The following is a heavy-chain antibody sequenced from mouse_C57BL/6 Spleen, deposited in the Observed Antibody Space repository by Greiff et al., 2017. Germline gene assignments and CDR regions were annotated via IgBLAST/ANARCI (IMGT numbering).Heavy chain of an antibody. CDR1: GFSLTSYG. CDR2: IWSGGST. Sequence: VKLVESGPGLVQPSQSLSITCTVSGFSLTSYGVHWVRQSPGQGLEWLGVIWSGGSTDYNAAFISRLSISKDNSKSQVFFKMNSLQADDTAIYYCARTGTDYYAMDYWGQGTSVTVSS. J-gene: IGHJ4*01. V-gene: IGHV2-2*01. CDR3: ARTGTDYYAMDY. D-gene: IGHD4-1*01.